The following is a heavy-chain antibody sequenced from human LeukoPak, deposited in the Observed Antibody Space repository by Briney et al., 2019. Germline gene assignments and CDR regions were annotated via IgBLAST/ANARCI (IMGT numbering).Heavy chain of an antibody. V-gene: IGHV1-18*01. CDR1: GYTFTSYG. CDR3: ARDMDTAMVARLYYYYYYMDV. J-gene: IGHJ6*03. D-gene: IGHD5-18*01. CDR2: ISAYNGNT. Sequence: GASVKGSCKASGYTFTSYGISWVRQAPGQGLEWMGWISAYNGNTNYAQKLQGRATMTTDTSTRTAYMELRSLRSDDTAVYYCARDMDTAMVARLYYYYYYMDVWGKGTTVTVSS.